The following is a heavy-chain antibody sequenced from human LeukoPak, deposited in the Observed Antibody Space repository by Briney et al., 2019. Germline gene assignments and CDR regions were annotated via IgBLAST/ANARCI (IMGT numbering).Heavy chain of an antibody. CDR2: IYSGTI. Sequence: PGGSLRLSCTTSGFIFSNYGMHWVRQAPGKGLEWVSFIYSGTIHYSDSVKGRFTISRDNSKNTLYLQMNSLRAEDTAVYYCARRAGAYSHPYDYWGQGTLVTVSS. J-gene: IGHJ4*02. CDR1: GFIFSNYG. CDR3: ARRAGAYSHPYDY. D-gene: IGHD4/OR15-4a*01. V-gene: IGHV3-NL1*01.